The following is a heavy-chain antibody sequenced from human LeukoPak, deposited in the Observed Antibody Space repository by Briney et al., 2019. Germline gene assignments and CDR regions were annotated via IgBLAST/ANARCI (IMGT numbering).Heavy chain of an antibody. CDR3: ARQGGTLNWFDP. D-gene: IGHD1-7*01. CDR2: IFYSGSA. J-gene: IGHJ5*02. CDR1: GGSISSSSYY. Sequence: ETPSLTCTVSGGSISSSSYYWGWIRQPPGKGLEWIGSIFYSGSAYYNPSLKSRVAISVDTSKNQFSLKLSSVTAADTAVYYCARQGGTLNWFDPWGQGTLVTVSS. V-gene: IGHV4-39*01.